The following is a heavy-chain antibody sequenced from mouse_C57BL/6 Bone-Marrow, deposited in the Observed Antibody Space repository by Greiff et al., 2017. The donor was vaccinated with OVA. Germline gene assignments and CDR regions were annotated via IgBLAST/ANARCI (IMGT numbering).Heavy chain of an antibody. D-gene: IGHD2-4*01. CDR2: IYPGSGST. Sequence: QVQLQQPGAELVKPGASVKMSCKASGYTFTSYWITWVKQRPGQGLEWIGVIYPGSGSTNYNEKFTSKATLTLDTSSSTAYMQLSSLTSEDSAVYYCARRGNYDIYYAMDYWGQGTSVTVSS. CDR1: GYTFTSYW. CDR3: ARRGNYDIYYAMDY. J-gene: IGHJ4*01. V-gene: IGHV1-55*01.